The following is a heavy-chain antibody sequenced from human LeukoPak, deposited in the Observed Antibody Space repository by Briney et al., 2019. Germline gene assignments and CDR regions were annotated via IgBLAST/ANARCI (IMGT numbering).Heavy chain of an antibody. Sequence: PSETLSLTCTVSGDSISSSSYYWGWIRQPPGKGLEWIGTIFYSGSTYYNPSLKSRVTISVDTSKNQFSLKMSSVTAADTAVFYCARRPAVVTTIPPIDYYFDYWGQGTLVTVSS. CDR3: ARRPAVVTTIPPIDYYFDY. V-gene: IGHV4-39*01. D-gene: IGHD2-21*02. CDR2: IFYSGST. J-gene: IGHJ4*02. CDR1: GDSISSSSYY.